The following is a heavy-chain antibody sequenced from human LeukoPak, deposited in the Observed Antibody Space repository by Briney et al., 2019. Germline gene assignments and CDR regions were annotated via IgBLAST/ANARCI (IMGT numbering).Heavy chain of an antibody. CDR1: GYTFTSYA. Sequence: ASVKVSCKASGYTFTSYAMHWVRQAPGQRLEWMGWISAGNGNTKYSQKFQGSVTITRDTSASTAYMEVSSLRSDDTAVYYCARSGYCSGGSCRHTYYYYGMDVWGQGTTVTVSS. V-gene: IGHV1-3*01. CDR3: ARSGYCSGGSCRHTYYYYGMDV. J-gene: IGHJ6*02. D-gene: IGHD2-15*01. CDR2: ISAGNGNT.